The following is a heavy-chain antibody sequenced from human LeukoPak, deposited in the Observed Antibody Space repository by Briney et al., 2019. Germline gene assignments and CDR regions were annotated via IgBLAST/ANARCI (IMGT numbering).Heavy chain of an antibody. V-gene: IGHV4-34*01. D-gene: IGHD5-18*01. Sequence: SETLSLTCAVYGGSFSSYYWSWIRQPPGKGLEWIGEINHSGSTNYNPSLKSRVTISVDTSKNQFSLKLSSVTAADTAVYYCARGRGYSYGYYGHYYYYMDVWGKGTTVTVSS. CDR2: INHSGST. J-gene: IGHJ6*03. CDR3: ARGRGYSYGYYGHYYYYMDV. CDR1: GGSFSSYY.